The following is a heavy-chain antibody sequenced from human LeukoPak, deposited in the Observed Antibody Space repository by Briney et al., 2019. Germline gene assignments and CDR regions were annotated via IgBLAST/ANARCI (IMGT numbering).Heavy chain of an antibody. J-gene: IGHJ4*02. D-gene: IGHD3-3*01. CDR3: AKAAIFGVVLYFDY. Sequence: GGSLRLSCAASGFTFSSYGMHWVRQAPGKGLEWVAVISYDGSNKYYADSVKGRFTISRGNSKNTLYLQMNSLRAEDTAVYYCAKAAIFGVVLYFDYWGQGTLVTVSS. V-gene: IGHV3-30*18. CDR2: ISYDGSNK. CDR1: GFTFSSYG.